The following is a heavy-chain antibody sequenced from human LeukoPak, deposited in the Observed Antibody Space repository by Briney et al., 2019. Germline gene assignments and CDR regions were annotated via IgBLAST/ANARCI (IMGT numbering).Heavy chain of an antibody. J-gene: IGHJ6*03. CDR1: GFTFSSYS. CDR3: ARKLKLGYCDSTCCSFDYYYYMDV. Sequence: KTGGSLRLSCAASGFTFSSYSMNWVCQAPGKGLEWVSSISSSSSYIYYADSVKGRFTISRDNAKNSLYLQMNSLRAEDTAVYYCARKLKLGYCDSTCCSFDYYYYMDVWGKGTTVTVSS. CDR2: ISSSSSYI. D-gene: IGHD2-2*01. V-gene: IGHV3-21*01.